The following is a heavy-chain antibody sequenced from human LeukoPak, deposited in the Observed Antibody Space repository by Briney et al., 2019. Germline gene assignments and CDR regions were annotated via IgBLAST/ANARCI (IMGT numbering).Heavy chain of an antibody. V-gene: IGHV3-48*04. CDR3: ATEGGYHDRSGSYYYYGLDV. CDR2: ISSSSSTI. CDR1: GFTFSSYS. J-gene: IGHJ6*02. Sequence: GGSLRLSCAASGFTFSSYSMNWVRQAPGKGLEWVSYISSSSSTIYYADSVKGRFTISRDDAKNSLYLQMNSLRAEDTAVYYCATEGGYHDRSGSYYYYGLDVWGQGTTVTVSS. D-gene: IGHD3-22*01.